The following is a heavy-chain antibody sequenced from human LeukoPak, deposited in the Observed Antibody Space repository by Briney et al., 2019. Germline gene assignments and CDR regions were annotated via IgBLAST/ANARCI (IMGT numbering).Heavy chain of an antibody. Sequence: SEALSLTCAVYGGSFSGYYWSWIRQPAGKGLEWIGRIYSSGSTDYNPSLKSRVTMSVDTSKNKFSLKLSSVTAADTAVYYCARDSGTTGEVKFDPWGQGTLVTVSS. D-gene: IGHD3-10*01. CDR2: IYSSGST. J-gene: IGHJ5*02. CDR1: GGSFSGYY. CDR3: ARDSGTTGEVKFDP. V-gene: IGHV4-4*07.